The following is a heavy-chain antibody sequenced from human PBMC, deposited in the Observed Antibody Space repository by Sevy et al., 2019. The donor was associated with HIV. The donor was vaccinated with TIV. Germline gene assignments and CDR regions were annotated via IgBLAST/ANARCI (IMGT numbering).Heavy chain of an antibody. J-gene: IGHJ4*02. V-gene: IGHV4-59*12. Sequence: SETLSLTCTVSRGSISTYYWSWIRQTPGKGLEWIGNIYHSGGTTYSPSLKSRVTISVDTSKNQFPLKLRSVTAADTAVYYCARDVYYNDRSGYYHYFDYWGQGTLVTVSS. D-gene: IGHD3-22*01. CDR3: ARDVYYNDRSGYYHYFDY. CDR1: RGSISTYY. CDR2: IYHSGGT.